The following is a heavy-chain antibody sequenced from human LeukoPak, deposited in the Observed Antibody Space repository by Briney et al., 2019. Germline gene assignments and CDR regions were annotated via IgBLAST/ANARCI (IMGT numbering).Heavy chain of an antibody. CDR3: ARNYGDYGVYYFDY. Sequence: SGTLSLTCTVSGGSISSYYWVWIRQPPGKGLEWMGYIYYSGSTNYNPSLKSRVTISVDTSKNQFSLKLSSVTAADTAVYYCARNYGDYGVYYFDYWGQGTLVTVSS. CDR1: GGSISSYY. CDR2: IYYSGST. D-gene: IGHD4-17*01. V-gene: IGHV4-59*01. J-gene: IGHJ4*02.